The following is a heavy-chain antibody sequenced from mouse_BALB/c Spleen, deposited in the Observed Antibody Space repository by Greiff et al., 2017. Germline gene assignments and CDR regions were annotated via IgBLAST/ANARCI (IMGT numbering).Heavy chain of an antibody. CDR3: ARCDYDGYYFDY. Sequence: EVQLVESGPSLVKPSQTLSLTCSVTGDSITSGYWNWIRKFPGNKLEYMGYISYSGSTYYNPSLKSRISITRDTSKNQYYLQLNSVTTEDTATYYCARCDYDGYYFDYWGQGTTLTVSS. D-gene: IGHD2-4*01. V-gene: IGHV3-8*02. J-gene: IGHJ2*01. CDR1: GDSITSGY. CDR2: ISYSGST.